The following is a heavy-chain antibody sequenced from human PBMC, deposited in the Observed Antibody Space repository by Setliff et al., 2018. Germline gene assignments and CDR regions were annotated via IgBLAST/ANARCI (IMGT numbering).Heavy chain of an antibody. CDR1: GGSFRSSDDY. D-gene: IGHD3-3*01. CDR3: ARQKYWSGYYGEGYYYYMDV. CDR2: ISYSGRN. J-gene: IGHJ6*03. Sequence: LSLTCNVSGGSFRSSDDYWGWIRQPPGKGPEWLGSISYSGRNHYSPSLKSRVTIFADTSKNQFSLLLNSVTAADTAVYYCARQKYWSGYYGEGYYYYMDVWGKGTTVTVSS. V-gene: IGHV4-39*01.